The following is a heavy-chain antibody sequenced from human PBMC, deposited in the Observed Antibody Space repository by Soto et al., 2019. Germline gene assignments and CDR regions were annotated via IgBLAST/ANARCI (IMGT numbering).Heavy chain of an antibody. CDR1: GASITSSY. V-gene: IGHV4-59*01. D-gene: IGHD3-22*01. Sequence: SETLSLTCTVSGASITSSYWSWIRQSPGKGLEWIGYVHFSGSTNYNPSLKSRVTISVDTSKNQFSLKLSSVTAADSDVYFCVRGYYDSSGQSNTFDIWGQGTMVTVSS. J-gene: IGHJ3*02. CDR2: VHFSGST. CDR3: VRGYYDSSGQSNTFDI.